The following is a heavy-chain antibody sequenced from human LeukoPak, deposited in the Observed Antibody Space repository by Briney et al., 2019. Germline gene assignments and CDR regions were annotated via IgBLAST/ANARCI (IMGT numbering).Heavy chain of an antibody. CDR1: GGSISSSSYY. CDR2: IYYSGST. D-gene: IGHD5-18*01. V-gene: IGHV4-39*01. CDR3: ARHSLRGYSYARPFDY. Sequence: SETQSLTCTVSGGSISSSSYYWGWIRQPPGKGLEWIGSIYYSGSTYYNPSLKSRVTISVDTSKNQFSLKLSSVTAADTAVYYCARHSLRGYSYARPFDYWGRGTLVTVS. J-gene: IGHJ4*02.